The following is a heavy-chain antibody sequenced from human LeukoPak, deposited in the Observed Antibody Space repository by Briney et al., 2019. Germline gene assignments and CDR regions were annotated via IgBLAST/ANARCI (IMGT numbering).Heavy chain of an antibody. Sequence: GGSLRLSCAASGFTFSGSAMHWVRQASGQGLEWVGRIRSKANSYATAYAASVKGRFTISRDNSKNTLYLQMNSLRAEDTAVYYCAKGVPADAGDVYSSGWWLQNFDYWGQGTLVTVSS. CDR1: GFTFSGSA. J-gene: IGHJ4*02. CDR2: IRSKANSYAT. D-gene: IGHD6-19*01. V-gene: IGHV3-73*01. CDR3: AKGVPADAGDVYSSGWWLQNFDY.